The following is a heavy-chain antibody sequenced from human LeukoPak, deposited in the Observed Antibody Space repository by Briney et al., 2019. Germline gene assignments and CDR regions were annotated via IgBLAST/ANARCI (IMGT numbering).Heavy chain of an antibody. J-gene: IGHJ3*02. CDR2: ISLDGSST. D-gene: IGHD3-16*01. CDR1: GFSFSSSW. Sequence: GGSLRLSCAASGFSFSSSWMLWVRKPQGRGLGWLSLISLDGSSTSYADSVKGRFTVSRDIARNTLSLQMNSLRAEDSAVYYCARLQGITPQPMTEGFDIWGQGTMVTVSS. V-gene: IGHV3-74*01. CDR3: ARLQGITPQPMTEGFDI.